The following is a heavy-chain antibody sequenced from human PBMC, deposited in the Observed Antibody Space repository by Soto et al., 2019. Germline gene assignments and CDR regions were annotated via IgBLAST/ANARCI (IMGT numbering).Heavy chain of an antibody. V-gene: IGHV3-23*01. D-gene: IGHD6-13*01. CDR1: GFTFSSYA. J-gene: IGHJ4*02. Sequence: PGGPLRLSCAASGFTFSSYAMNLVRQAPGKGLEWVSVISGSDGSTYYADSVKGRFTISRDNSKNTLNLQMNSLRAEDTAVYYCARRSSSWYFDYWGQGTLVTVSS. CDR2: ISGSDGST. CDR3: ARRSSSWYFDY.